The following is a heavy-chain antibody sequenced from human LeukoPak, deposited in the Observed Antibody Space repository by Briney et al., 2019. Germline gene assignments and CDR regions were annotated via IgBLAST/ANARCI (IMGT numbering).Heavy chain of an antibody. Sequence: PSETLSLTCTVSGGSISSYYWSWIRQPPGKGLEWIGYIYYSGSTNYNPSLKSRVTISVDTSKNQFSLKLSSVTAADTAVYYCARESLMVTPRGAFDIWGQGTMVTVSS. CDR2: IYYSGST. V-gene: IGHV4-59*12. J-gene: IGHJ3*02. D-gene: IGHD2-21*02. CDR1: GGSISSYY. CDR3: ARESLMVTPRGAFDI.